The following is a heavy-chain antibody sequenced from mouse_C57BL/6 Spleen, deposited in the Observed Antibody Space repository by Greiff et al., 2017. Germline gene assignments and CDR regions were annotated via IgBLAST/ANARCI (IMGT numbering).Heavy chain of an antibody. CDR1: GYTFTSYG. CDR2: IYPRSGNT. J-gene: IGHJ2*01. V-gene: IGHV1-81*01. D-gene: IGHD3-2*02. CDR3: ATRQLRLRDFDY. Sequence: LQESGAELARPGASVKLSCKASGYTFTSYGISWVKQRTGQGLEWIGEIYPRSGNTYYNETVKGKATLTADKSSSTAYMELRSLTSEDSAVYFCATRQLRLRDFDYWGQGTTLTVSS.